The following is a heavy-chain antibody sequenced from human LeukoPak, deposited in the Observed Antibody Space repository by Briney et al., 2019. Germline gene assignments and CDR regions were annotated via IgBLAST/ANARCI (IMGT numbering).Heavy chain of an antibody. J-gene: IGHJ4*02. D-gene: IGHD3-10*01. CDR3: AKGGWYFDY. Sequence: PGGSLRLSCAASGFTVSSNYMSWVRQAPGKGLEWVSAISGSGGSTYYADSVKGRFTISRDNSKNTLYLQMNSLRAEDTAVYYCAKGGWYFDYWGQGTLVTVSS. CDR2: ISGSGGST. V-gene: IGHV3-23*01. CDR1: GFTVSSNY.